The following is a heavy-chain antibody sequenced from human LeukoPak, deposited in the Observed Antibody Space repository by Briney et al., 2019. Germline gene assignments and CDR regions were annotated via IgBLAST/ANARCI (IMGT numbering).Heavy chain of an antibody. Sequence: SETLSLTCTVSGGSISSGGYYWSWIRQHPGKGLEWIGYIYYSGSTYYNPSLKSRVTISVDTSKNQFSLKLSSVTAADTAVYYCAYSSGWNYYYYYGMDVWGQGTTVTVSS. CDR1: GGSISSGGYY. J-gene: IGHJ6*02. CDR3: AYSSGWNYYYYYGMDV. V-gene: IGHV4-31*03. CDR2: IYYSGST. D-gene: IGHD6-19*01.